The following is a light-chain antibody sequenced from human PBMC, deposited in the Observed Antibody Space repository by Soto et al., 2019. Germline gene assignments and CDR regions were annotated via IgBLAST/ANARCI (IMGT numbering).Light chain of an antibody. CDR2: DAS. CDR1: QDISNY. CDR3: QHSEA. V-gene: IGKV1-33*01. Sequence: DIQMTQSPSSLSASVGDRVTITCQASQDISNYLNWYQQKPGKAPKLLIYDASNLETGVPSRFSGSGSGTDCTFTISCLQPEDIATYYCQHSEAFGGGTKVEIK. J-gene: IGKJ4*01.